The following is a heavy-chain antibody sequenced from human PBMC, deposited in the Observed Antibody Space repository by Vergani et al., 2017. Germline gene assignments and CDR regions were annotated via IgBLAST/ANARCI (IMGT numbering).Heavy chain of an antibody. D-gene: IGHD1-14*01. J-gene: IGHJ6*01. CDR2: ISPGASTV. Sequence: LEESGGGSVKPGGSLRLSCAASGFKFSDHYMSWIRQAPGKGLEWVSHISPGASTVSYTDSVTGRFTVSRDNDNNSLTLDMTTLRVEDTAVYYCAKKPAISATGHEYAIDVWGQGTTVTVSS. CDR1: GFKFSDHY. CDR3: AKKPAISATGHEYAIDV. V-gene: IGHV3-11*04.